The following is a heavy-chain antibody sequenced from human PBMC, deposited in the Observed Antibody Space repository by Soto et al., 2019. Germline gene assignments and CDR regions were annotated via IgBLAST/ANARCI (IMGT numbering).Heavy chain of an antibody. Sequence: ASVKVSCKASGYTFTSYYMHWVRQAPGQGLEWMGIINPSGGSTSYAQKFQGRVTMTRDTSTSTVYMELSSLRSEDTAVYYCARRERFTMVRGSDAFDIWGQGTMVTVSS. CDR1: GYTFTSYY. J-gene: IGHJ3*02. V-gene: IGHV1-46*03. CDR2: INPSGGST. CDR3: ARRERFTMVRGSDAFDI. D-gene: IGHD3-10*01.